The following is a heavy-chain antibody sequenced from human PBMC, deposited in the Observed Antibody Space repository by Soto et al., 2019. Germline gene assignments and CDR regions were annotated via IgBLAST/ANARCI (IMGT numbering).Heavy chain of an antibody. D-gene: IGHD5-18*01. Sequence: QLQLQESGPGLVKPSETLSLTCTVSGGSISSSSYYWGWIRQPPGKGLEWIGSIYYSGSTYYNPSLKSRVTISVDTSKNQFSLKLSSVTAADTAVYYCARHDPRGYSYGNFDYWGQGTLVTVSS. CDR3: ARHDPRGYSYGNFDY. J-gene: IGHJ4*02. CDR1: GGSISSSSYY. V-gene: IGHV4-39*01. CDR2: IYYSGST.